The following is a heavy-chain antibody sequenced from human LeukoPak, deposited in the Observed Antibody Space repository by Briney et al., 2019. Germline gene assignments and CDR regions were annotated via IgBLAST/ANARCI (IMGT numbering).Heavy chain of an antibody. Sequence: GGSLRLSCAASGFTFSSYAMSWVRQAPGKGLEWVSAISGSGGSTYYADSVKGRFTISRDNSKNTLYLQMNSLKTEDTAVYYCTTDLRYDLRWGQGTLVTVSS. CDR2: ISGSGGST. CDR3: TTDLRYDLR. D-gene: IGHD5-12*01. J-gene: IGHJ4*02. V-gene: IGHV3-23*01. CDR1: GFTFSSYA.